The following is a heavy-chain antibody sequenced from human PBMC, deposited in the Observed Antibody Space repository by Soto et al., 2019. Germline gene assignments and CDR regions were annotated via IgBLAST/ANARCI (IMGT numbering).Heavy chain of an antibody. CDR3: ASLQVPGNFDY. CDR2: IYYTGDT. J-gene: IGHJ4*01. D-gene: IGHD3-10*01. Sequence: PSETLSLTCTVSGGSITTTNYYWSWVRQPPGKGLEWIANIYYTGDTYYSPSIRSRVTISVDTSKSQFSLILTSVTAAATAMYLCASLQVPGNFDYWGHGTPVTVSS. V-gene: IGHV4-39*01. CDR1: GGSITTTNYY.